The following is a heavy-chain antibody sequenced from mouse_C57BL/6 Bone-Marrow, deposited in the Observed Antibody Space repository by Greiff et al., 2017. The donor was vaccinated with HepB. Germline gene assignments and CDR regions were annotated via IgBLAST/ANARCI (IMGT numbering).Heavy chain of an antibody. CDR1: GYAFSSYW. CDR3: ARRDYAYAMDD. Sequence: LVESGAELVKPGASVKISCKASGYAFSSYWMNWVKQRPGKGLEWIGQIYPGDGDTNYNGKFKGKATLTADKSSSTAYMQLSSLTSEDSAVYFCARRDYAYAMDDWGQGTSVTVSS. CDR2: IYPGDGDT. V-gene: IGHV1-80*01. J-gene: IGHJ4*01. D-gene: IGHD1-1*01.